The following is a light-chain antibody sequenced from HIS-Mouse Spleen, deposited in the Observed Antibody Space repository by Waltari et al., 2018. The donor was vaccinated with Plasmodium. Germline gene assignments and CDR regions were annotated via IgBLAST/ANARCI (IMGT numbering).Light chain of an antibody. CDR1: QSVSSN. CDR3: QQYNNWPPYT. Sequence: DIVMTQSPATLSVSPGERATTSCRASQSVSSNLAWYQQKPDQAPRLLIYGASTRATGIPARCSGSGSGTEFTLTISSMQSEDFAVYYCQQYNNWPPYTFGQGTKLEIK. V-gene: IGKV3-15*01. J-gene: IGKJ2*01. CDR2: GAS.